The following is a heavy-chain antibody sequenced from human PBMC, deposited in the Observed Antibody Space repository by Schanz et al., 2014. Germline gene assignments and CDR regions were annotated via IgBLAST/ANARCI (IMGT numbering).Heavy chain of an antibody. CDR1: RIIFGTYS. CDR3: AGAVATIRADSFDI. D-gene: IGHD5-12*01. CDR2: INSRSNFI. V-gene: IGHV3-21*01. J-gene: IGHJ3*02. Sequence: EVQLVESGGGLVKPGGSPRLSCTASRIIFGTYSMNWIRQTPKGLEWVSSINSRSNFIYYADSVKGRFTISRDNAKNSLYLQRTSLRAEDTAVYYCAGAVATIRADSFDIWGQGTMVAVSS.